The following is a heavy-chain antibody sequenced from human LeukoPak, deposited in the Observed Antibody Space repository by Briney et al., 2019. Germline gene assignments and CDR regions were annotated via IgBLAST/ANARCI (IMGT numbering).Heavy chain of an antibody. J-gene: IGHJ3*01. D-gene: IGHD3-16*01. CDR2: IKEDASEK. V-gene: IGHV3-7*03. Sequence: PGGSLRLSCAASGFTFSRFWMTWVRQAPGKGLEGVANIKEDASEKFYVDSVKGRFTISRDNAENSLYLQMNSLRPEDTAVYYCARYYDGIGYFDSFDVWGQGTLVSVSS. CDR1: GFTFSRFW. CDR3: ARYYDGIGYFDSFDV.